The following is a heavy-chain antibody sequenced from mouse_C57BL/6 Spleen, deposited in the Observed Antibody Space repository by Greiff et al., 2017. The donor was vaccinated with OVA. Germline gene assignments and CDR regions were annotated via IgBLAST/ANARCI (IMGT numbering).Heavy chain of an antibody. CDR2: IYPGSGST. D-gene: IGHD2-3*01. CDR3: ARDDDGYHSYYYAMDY. V-gene: IGHV1-55*01. Sequence: VQLQQPGAELVKPGASVKMSCKASGYTFTSYWITWVKQRPGQGLEWIGDIYPGSGSTNYNEKFKSKATLTVDTSSSTAYMQLSSLTSEDSAVYYCARDDDGYHSYYYAMDYWGQGTSVTVSS. CDR1: GYTFTSYW. J-gene: IGHJ4*01.